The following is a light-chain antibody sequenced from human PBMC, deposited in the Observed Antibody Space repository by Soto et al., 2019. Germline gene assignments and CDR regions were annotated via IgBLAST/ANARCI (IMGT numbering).Light chain of an antibody. CDR1: QAITNN. CDR2: QES. J-gene: IGKJ4*01. Sequence: DIQLTQSPVFLSSSLGDRVTITCRASQAITNNLAWYQQKPGKPPRLLIYQESTLQSGVPSRFSGSKSGTQFTLTIDSLQTEDFATYYCQQVKSYPRTFGGGTKVDIK. V-gene: IGKV1-9*01. CDR3: QQVKSYPRT.